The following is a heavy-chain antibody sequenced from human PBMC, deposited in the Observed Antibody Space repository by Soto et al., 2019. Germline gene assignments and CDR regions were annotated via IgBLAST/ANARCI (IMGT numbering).Heavy chain of an antibody. V-gene: IGHV3-23*01. J-gene: IGHJ6*02. D-gene: IGHD2-15*01. CDR3: AKYLEVDDYYYYYGMDV. Sequence: LDSVSAISGSGGSTYYADSVKGRFTISRDNSKNTLYLQMNSLRAEDTAVYYCAKYLEVDDYYYYYGMDVWGQGTTVTVS. CDR2: ISGSGGST.